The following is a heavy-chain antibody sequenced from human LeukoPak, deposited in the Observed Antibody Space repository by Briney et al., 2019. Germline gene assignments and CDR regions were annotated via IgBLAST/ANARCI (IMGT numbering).Heavy chain of an antibody. CDR2: ISYDGSNK. CDR1: GFTFSSYA. J-gene: IGHJ4*02. CDR3: ARVRDLEWLFVDPFDY. D-gene: IGHD3-3*01. V-gene: IGHV3-30-3*01. Sequence: GGSLRLSCAASGFTFSSYAMHWVRQAPGKGLEWVAVISYDGSNKYYADSVKGRFTISRDNSKNTLYLQMNSLRAEDTAVYYCARVRDLEWLFVDPFDYWGQGTLVTVSS.